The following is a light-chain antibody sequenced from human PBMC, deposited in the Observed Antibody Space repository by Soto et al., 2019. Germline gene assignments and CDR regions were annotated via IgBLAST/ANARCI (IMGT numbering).Light chain of an antibody. CDR3: QQYNNWPRT. CDR1: QSVSSS. CDR2: DAS. Sequence: EIVMTQSPATLSVSPGERVTLSCRASQSVSSSLAWYQQKPGQAPRLLIYDASTRATGIPARFSGSGSGTEFTLTISSLQSEDFAVYYCQQYNNWPRTFGQGTKVEIK. J-gene: IGKJ1*01. V-gene: IGKV3-15*01.